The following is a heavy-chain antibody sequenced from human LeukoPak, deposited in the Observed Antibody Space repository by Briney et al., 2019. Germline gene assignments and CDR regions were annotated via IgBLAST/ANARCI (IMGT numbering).Heavy chain of an antibody. V-gene: IGHV7-4-1*02. J-gene: IGHJ4*02. CDR3: ASSPEHCSGGSCYPYYFNY. CDR1: GYIFSNYG. Sequence: ASVKVSCKASGYIFSNYGIIWVRQAPGQGLEWMGWINTNTGNPTYAQGFTGRFVFSLDTSVSTAYLQISSLKAEDTAVYYCASSPEHCSGGSCYPYYFNYWGQGTLVTVSS. D-gene: IGHD2-15*01. CDR2: INTNTGNP.